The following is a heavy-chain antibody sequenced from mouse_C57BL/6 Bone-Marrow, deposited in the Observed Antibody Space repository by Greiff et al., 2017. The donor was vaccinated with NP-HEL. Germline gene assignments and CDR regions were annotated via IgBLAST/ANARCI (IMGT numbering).Heavy chain of an antibody. CDR3: VRGGTVVSFDY. CDR1: GFSFNTYA. D-gene: IGHD1-1*01. Sequence: EVQLVESGGGLVQPKGSLKLSCAASGFSFNTYAMNWVRQAPGKGLEWVARIRSKSNNYATYYADSVKDRFTISRDDSESMLYLQMNNLKTEDTAMYYCVRGGTVVSFDYWGQGTTLTVSS. V-gene: IGHV10-1*01. J-gene: IGHJ2*01. CDR2: IRSKSNNYAT.